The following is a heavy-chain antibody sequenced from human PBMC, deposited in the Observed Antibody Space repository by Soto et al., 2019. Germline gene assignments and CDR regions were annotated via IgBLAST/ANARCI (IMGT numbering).Heavy chain of an antibody. J-gene: IGHJ6*02. V-gene: IGHV4-31*03. D-gene: IGHD3-10*01. Sequence: QVQLQESGPGLVKPSQTLSLTCTVSGGSISSGGYYWSWIRQHPGKGLEWIGYIYYSGSTYYNPSLKSRVTISVDTSKNQFSLKLSSGTAADTAVYYCARETYDYGSGSYYYPYYYYGMDVWGQGTTVTVSS. CDR3: ARETYDYGSGSYYYPYYYYGMDV. CDR2: IYYSGST. CDR1: GGSISSGGYY.